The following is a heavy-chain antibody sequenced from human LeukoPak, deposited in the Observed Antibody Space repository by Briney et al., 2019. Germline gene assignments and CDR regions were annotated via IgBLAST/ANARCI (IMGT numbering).Heavy chain of an antibody. CDR3: ARDRQRGIHDAFDI. D-gene: IGHD3-16*01. V-gene: IGHV4-31*03. CDR1: GGSISSGGYY. CDR2: IYYSGST. J-gene: IGHJ3*02. Sequence: SQTLSLTCTVSGGSISSGGYYWSWIRQHPGKGLEWIGYIYYSGSTYHNPSLKSRVTISVDTSKNQFSLKLSSVTAADTAVYYCARDRQRGIHDAFDIWGQGTMVTVSS.